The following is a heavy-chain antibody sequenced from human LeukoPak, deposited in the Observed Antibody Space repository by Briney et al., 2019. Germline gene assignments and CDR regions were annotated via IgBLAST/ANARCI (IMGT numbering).Heavy chain of an antibody. CDR2: ISGSGGST. CDR1: GFTFSSYA. V-gene: IGHV3-23*01. D-gene: IGHD2-2*01. CDR3: AKAPSGYCSSTSCYAVIDY. Sequence: GGSLRLSCAASGFTFSSYAMSWFRQAPGKGLEWVSAISGSGGSTYYADSVKGRFTISRDNSKNTLYLQMNSLRAEDTAVYYCAKAPSGYCSSTSCYAVIDYWGQGTLVTVSS. J-gene: IGHJ4*02.